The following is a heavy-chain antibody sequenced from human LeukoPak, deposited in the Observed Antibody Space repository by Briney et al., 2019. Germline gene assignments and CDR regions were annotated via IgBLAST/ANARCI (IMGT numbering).Heavy chain of an antibody. CDR2: INPNSGGT. V-gene: IGHV1-2*02. D-gene: IGHD3-22*01. CDR1: GYTFTGYY. CDR3: AREVNYYDSSGYYCDY. J-gene: IGHJ4*02. Sequence: ASVKVSCKASGYTFTGYYMHWVRQAPGQGLEWMGWINPNSGGTNYAQKFQGRVTMTRDTSISTAYMELSRLRPDDTAVYYCAREVNYYDSSGYYCDYWGQGTLVTVSS.